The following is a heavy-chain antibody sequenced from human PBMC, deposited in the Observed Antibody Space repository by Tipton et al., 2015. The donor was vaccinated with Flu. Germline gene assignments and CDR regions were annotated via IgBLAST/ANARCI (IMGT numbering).Heavy chain of an antibody. D-gene: IGHD5-24*01. Sequence: TLSLTCAVYGGSFSGYYWSWIRQPPGKGLEWIGYIYYSGSTNYNPSLKSRVTISVDTSKNQFSLKLSSVTAADTAVYYCARDRRENGYNNDAFDIWGQGTMVTVSS. J-gene: IGHJ3*02. CDR1: GGSFSGYY. CDR3: ARDRRENGYNNDAFDI. V-gene: IGHV4-59*01. CDR2: IYYSGST.